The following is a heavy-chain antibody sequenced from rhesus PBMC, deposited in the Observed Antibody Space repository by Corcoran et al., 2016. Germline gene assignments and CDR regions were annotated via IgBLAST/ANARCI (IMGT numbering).Heavy chain of an antibody. V-gene: IGHV4-57*02. CDR2: ISGSGRTT. CDR1: GGSISSNW. J-gene: IGHJ4*01. CDR3: ARVTPSYYYESGYYFDY. Sequence: QLQLQESGPGLVKPSETLSLTCAVSGGSISSNWWSWIRQPHGKGLEWMGRISGSGRTTSDNPSLKGRVTISTDTSKNPFSLKLSSVTAANTAVYYCARVTPSYYYESGYYFDYWGQGVLVTVSS. D-gene: IGHD3-28*01.